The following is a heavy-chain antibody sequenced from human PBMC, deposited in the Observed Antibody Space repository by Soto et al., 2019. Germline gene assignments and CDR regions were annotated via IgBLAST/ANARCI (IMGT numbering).Heavy chain of an antibody. CDR3: ARDTFGGVIVTDYYYYGMDV. Sequence: GGSLRLSCAASGFTVSTYAMTLVRQAPGKGLEWVSAISASGGSTYYADSVKGRFTISRDNAKNSLYLQMNSLRAEDTAVYYCARDTFGGVIVTDYYYYGMDVWGQGTTVTVPS. J-gene: IGHJ6*02. D-gene: IGHD3-16*02. CDR2: ISASGGST. V-gene: IGHV3-23*01. CDR1: GFTVSTYA.